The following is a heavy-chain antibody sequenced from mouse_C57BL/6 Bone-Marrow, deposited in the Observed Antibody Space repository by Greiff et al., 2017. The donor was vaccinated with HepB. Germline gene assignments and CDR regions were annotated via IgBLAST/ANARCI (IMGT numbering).Heavy chain of an antibody. CDR3: ARSGAYYSNPCY. CDR1: GYTFTSYW. CDR2: IDPSDSYT. V-gene: IGHV1-59*01. Sequence: VKLQQSGAELVRPGTSVKLSCKASGYTFTSYWMHWVKQRPGQGLEWIGVIDPSDSYTNYNQKFKGKATLTVDTSSSTAYMQLSSLTSEDSAVYYCARSGAYYSNPCYWGQGTTLTVSS. J-gene: IGHJ2*01. D-gene: IGHD2-5*01.